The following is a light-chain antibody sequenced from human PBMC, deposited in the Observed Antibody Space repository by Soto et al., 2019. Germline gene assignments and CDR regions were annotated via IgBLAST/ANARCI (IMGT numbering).Light chain of an antibody. V-gene: IGKV1-9*01. CDR2: GAS. J-gene: IGKJ3*01. CDR1: QDISRY. CDR3: QQLPRTPFT. Sequence: QLTQSPSSLSASVGDRVTITCRASQDISRYLAWYQQRAGKAPKLLIYGASTLQSGVPSRFSGYGSRPELTLTISSLQPEDFATYHCQQLPRTPFTFGPGNTVDV.